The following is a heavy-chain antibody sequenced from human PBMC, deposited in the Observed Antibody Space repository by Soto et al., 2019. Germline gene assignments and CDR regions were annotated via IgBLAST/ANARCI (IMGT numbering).Heavy chain of an antibody. V-gene: IGHV3-30*18. J-gene: IGHJ6*02. Sequence: GGSLRLSCAASGFTFSGYGMHWVRQAPGKGLEWVAIISYDGSNKYYADSVKGRFTISRDNSKSTLYLQMNSLRAEDTAVYYCAKDMLTTDYYYGMDVWGQGTTVTVSS. CDR2: ISYDGSNK. D-gene: IGHD4-4*01. CDR3: AKDMLTTDYYYGMDV. CDR1: GFTFSGYG.